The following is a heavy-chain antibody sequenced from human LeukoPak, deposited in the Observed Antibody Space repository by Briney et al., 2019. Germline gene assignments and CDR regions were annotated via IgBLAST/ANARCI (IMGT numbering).Heavy chain of an antibody. V-gene: IGHV3-23*01. CDR1: GFTFSSYA. CDR3: ARGRGLAAAGFRFY. D-gene: IGHD6-13*01. J-gene: IGHJ4*02. Sequence: PGGSLRLSCAASGFTFSSYAMSWVRQAPGKGLEWVSAISGSGGSTYYADSVKGRFTISRDNAKNSLYLQMNSLRAEDTAVYYCARGRGLAAAGFRFYWGQGTPVTVSS. CDR2: ISGSGGST.